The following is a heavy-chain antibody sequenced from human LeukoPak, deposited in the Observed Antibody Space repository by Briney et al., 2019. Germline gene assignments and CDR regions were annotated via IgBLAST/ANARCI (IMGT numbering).Heavy chain of an antibody. Sequence: SETLSLTCAVYGGSFSGYYWSWIRQPPGKGLEWIGEINHSGSTNYNPSLKSRVTISVDTSKNQFSLKLSSVTAADTAVYFCGSGEYDSSGYYYYYWGQGTLVTVSS. D-gene: IGHD3-22*01. V-gene: IGHV4-34*01. J-gene: IGHJ4*02. CDR3: GSGEYDSSGYYYYY. CDR2: INHSGST. CDR1: GGSFSGYY.